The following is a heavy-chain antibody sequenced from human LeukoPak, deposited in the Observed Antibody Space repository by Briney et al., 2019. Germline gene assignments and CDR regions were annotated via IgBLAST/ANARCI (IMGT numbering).Heavy chain of an antibody. V-gene: IGHV3-30*03. CDR2: ISYDGSNK. D-gene: IGHD2-15*01. CDR3: AREDIVVVVAATRAGIFDY. CDR1: GFTFSSYG. J-gene: IGHJ4*02. Sequence: GGSLRLSCAASGFTFSSYGMHWVRQAPGKGLEWVAVISYDGSNKYYADSVKGRFTISRDNSKNTLYLQMNSLRAEDTAVYYCAREDIVVVVAATRAGIFDYWGQGTLVTVSS.